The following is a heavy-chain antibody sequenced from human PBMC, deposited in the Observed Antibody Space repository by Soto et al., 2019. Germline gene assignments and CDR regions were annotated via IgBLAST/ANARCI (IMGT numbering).Heavy chain of an antibody. CDR2: IYYSGST. D-gene: IGHD3-9*01. Sequence: QVQLQESGPGLVKPSETLSLTCTVSGGSISSYYWCWIRQPPGTGLEWIGYIYYSGSTNYNPSLKSRVTISVDTSKNQFSLKLSSVTAADTAVYYCARSRGDYDILTGYYNWGQGTLVTVSS. CDR3: ARSRGDYDILTGYYN. CDR1: GGSISSYY. V-gene: IGHV4-59*01. J-gene: IGHJ4*02.